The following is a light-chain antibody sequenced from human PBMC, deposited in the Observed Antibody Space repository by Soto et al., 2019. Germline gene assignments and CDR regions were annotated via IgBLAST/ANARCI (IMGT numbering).Light chain of an antibody. V-gene: IGKV1-5*03. J-gene: IGKJ2*01. CDR1: QSVYTY. CDR2: RAF. CDR3: QQYRDYPFT. Sequence: DIQMTQSPSTLSVSVGDRVTITCRASQSVYTYLAWYQHKPVEAPNLLIYRAFNLRNGVPSRFSGSGSGTEFTLAISSLQPDDFATYYCQQYRDYPFTVGLGT.